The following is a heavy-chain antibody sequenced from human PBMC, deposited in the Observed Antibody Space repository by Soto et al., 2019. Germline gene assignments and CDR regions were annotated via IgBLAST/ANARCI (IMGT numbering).Heavy chain of an antibody. J-gene: IGHJ3*02. CDR3: VKDPGSIAARDDAFDI. V-gene: IGHV3-64D*09. Sequence: GGSLRLSCSASGFTFSSYAMHWVRQAPGKGLEYVSAISSNGGSTYYADPVKGRFTISRDNSKNTLYLQMSSLRAEDTAVYYCVKDPGSIAARDDAFDIWGQGTMVTVSS. D-gene: IGHD6-6*01. CDR1: GFTFSSYA. CDR2: ISSNGGST.